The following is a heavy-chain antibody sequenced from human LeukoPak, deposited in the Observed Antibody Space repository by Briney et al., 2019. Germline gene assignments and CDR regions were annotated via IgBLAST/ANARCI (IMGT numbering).Heavy chain of an antibody. CDR2: IYPGDSDT. Sequence: GESLKISCKGSGYRFTSYWIGWVRPMPGKGLEWMGIIYPGDSDTRYSPSFQGQVTISADKSISTAYLQWSSLKASDTSMYYCARQAAAGDFDYWGQGTLVTVSS. V-gene: IGHV5-51*01. J-gene: IGHJ4*02. CDR1: GYRFTSYW. D-gene: IGHD6-13*01. CDR3: ARQAAAGDFDY.